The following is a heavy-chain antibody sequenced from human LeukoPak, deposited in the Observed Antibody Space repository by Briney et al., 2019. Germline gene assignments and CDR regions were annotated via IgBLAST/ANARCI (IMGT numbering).Heavy chain of an antibody. Sequence: GGSLRLSCAASGFTFSSYAMHWVRQAPGKGLEWVAVISYDGSNKYYADSVKGRFTISRDNSKNTLYLQMNSLRAEDTAVYYCARAALVRGVYDAFDIWGQGTMVTVSS. V-gene: IGHV3-30-3*01. CDR1: GFTFSSYA. CDR3: ARAALVRGVYDAFDI. CDR2: ISYDGSNK. D-gene: IGHD3-10*01. J-gene: IGHJ3*02.